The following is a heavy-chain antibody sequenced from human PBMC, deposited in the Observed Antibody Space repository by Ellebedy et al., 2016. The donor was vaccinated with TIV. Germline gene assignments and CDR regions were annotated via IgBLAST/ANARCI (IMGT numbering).Heavy chain of an antibody. J-gene: IGHJ4*02. CDR1: GYTFTDYY. Sequence: AASVKVSCKTSGYTFTDYYIHWVRQAPGQGLEWMAWINPNIGDTDYAQKFQGRVTVTRDTSTSTAFLELSRLRSDDTAVYYCTRDLTNIVSGDYWGQGTLVTVSS. D-gene: IGHD5/OR15-5a*01. CDR3: TRDLTNIVSGDY. V-gene: IGHV1-2*02. CDR2: INPNIGDT.